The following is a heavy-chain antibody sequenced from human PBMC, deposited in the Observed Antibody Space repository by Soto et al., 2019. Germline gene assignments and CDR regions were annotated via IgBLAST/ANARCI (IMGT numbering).Heavy chain of an antibody. CDR2: IYHSGSA. J-gene: IGHJ4*02. CDR1: GASIGTGGYS. Sequence: QLQLQESGSGLVKPSQTLSLTCAVSGASIGTGGYSWSWIRQPPGKGLEWIGYIYHSGSAYYNPSLKSRAAISIDRSKNQFSLTLRSVTAADTAVYYCARRDGVCYGDPAPVDSWGQGTLVTVSS. CDR3: ARRDGVCYGDPAPVDS. D-gene: IGHD4-17*01. V-gene: IGHV4-30-2*01.